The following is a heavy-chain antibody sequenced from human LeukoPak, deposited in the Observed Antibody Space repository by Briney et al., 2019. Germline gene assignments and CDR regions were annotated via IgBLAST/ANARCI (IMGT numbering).Heavy chain of an antibody. V-gene: IGHV3-23*01. D-gene: IGHD3-10*01. CDR3: AKMKGQRFNDYCMDV. J-gene: IGHJ6*03. Sequence: PGGPLRLSCEASGLAFRNFAMSWVRQAPGKGLEWVSGMTGSGGSSYYADSVKGRFTISRDNAKNALYLQMNSLRADDTALYYCAKMKGQRFNDYCMDVWGKGTTVTVSS. CDR1: GLAFRNFA. CDR2: MTGSGGSS.